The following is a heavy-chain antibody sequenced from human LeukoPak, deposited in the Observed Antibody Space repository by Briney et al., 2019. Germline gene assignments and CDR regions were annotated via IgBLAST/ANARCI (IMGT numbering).Heavy chain of an antibody. V-gene: IGHV4-59*08. CDR1: GGPLSSYY. Sequence: SETLPLTCSFSGGPLSSYYGRWIPQTPGKGLEAIGHIYYSGSTKYNPSLKSRVTRSVDTSKNQFSLKLRSVTAADTAAYYCARHVQDTAMVTPLYYFDYWGQGTLVSVSS. CDR3: ARHVQDTAMVTPLYYFDY. D-gene: IGHD5-18*01. J-gene: IGHJ4*02. CDR2: IYYSGST.